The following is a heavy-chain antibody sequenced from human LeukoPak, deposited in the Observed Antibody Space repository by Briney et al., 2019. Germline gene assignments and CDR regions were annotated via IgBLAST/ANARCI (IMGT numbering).Heavy chain of an antibody. J-gene: IGHJ4*02. Sequence: GGSLRLSCAASGFPFSDYWMSWMRQAPGKGLEWVANIKYDGNEEYYVDSVKGRFTISRDNAKNSLYLRLNSLRVEDTAVYYCRSGGAAPGSFDNWGQGTLVTVSP. D-gene: IGHD6-25*01. V-gene: IGHV3-7*01. CDR3: RSGGAAPGSFDN. CDR1: GFPFSDYW. CDR2: IKYDGNEE.